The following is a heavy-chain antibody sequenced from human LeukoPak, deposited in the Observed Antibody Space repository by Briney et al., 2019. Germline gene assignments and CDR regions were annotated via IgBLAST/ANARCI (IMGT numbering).Heavy chain of an antibody. V-gene: IGHV4-59*08. J-gene: IGHJ4*02. CDR3: ARLGRDSSGYYYPIDY. CDR1: GGSISSYY. D-gene: IGHD3-22*01. Sequence: SETLSLTCTVSGGSISSYYWSWIRQPPGKGLEWIGYIYCSGSTNYYPSLKSRVTISVDTSKNQFSLKLSSVTAADTAVYYCARLGRDSSGYYYPIDYWGQGTLVTVSS. CDR2: IYCSGST.